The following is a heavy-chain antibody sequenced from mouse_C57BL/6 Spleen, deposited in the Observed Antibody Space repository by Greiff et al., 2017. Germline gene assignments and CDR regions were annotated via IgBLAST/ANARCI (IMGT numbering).Heavy chain of an antibody. J-gene: IGHJ2*01. CDR1: GYTFTSYW. V-gene: IGHV1-61*01. CDR3: AREVPYFDY. CDR2: IYPSDSET. D-gene: IGHD2-14*01. Sequence: QVQLQQPGAELVRPGSSVKLSCKVSGYTFTSYWMDWVKQRPGQGLEWIGNIYPSDSETHYNQKFKDKATLTVDKSSSTAYMQLSSLTSEDSAVYYCAREVPYFDYWGQGTTLTVSS.